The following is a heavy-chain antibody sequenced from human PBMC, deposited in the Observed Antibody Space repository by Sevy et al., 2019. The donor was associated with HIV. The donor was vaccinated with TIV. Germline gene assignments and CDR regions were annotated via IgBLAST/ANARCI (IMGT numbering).Heavy chain of an antibody. CDR3: ARNMGDDYGSGSYRYYYYGMDV. J-gene: IGHJ6*02. CDR1: GFTFSSYG. Sequence: GGSLRLSCAASGFTFSSYGMHWVRQAPGKGLEWVAVIWYDGSNKYYADSVKGRFTISRDNSKNTLCLQMNSLRAEDTAVYYCARNMGDDYGSGSYRYYYYGMDVWGQGTTVTVSS. D-gene: IGHD3-10*01. V-gene: IGHV3-33*01. CDR2: IWYDGSNK.